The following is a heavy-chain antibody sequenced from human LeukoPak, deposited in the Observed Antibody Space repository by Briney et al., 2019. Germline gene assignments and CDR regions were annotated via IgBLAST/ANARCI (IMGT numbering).Heavy chain of an antibody. J-gene: IGHJ4*02. CDR3: ARESTAQPFDY. V-gene: IGHV3-33*01. CDR1: GFTFSSYG. Sequence: QPGRSLRLSCAASGFTFSSYGMHWVRQAPGKGLEWVAVIWYDGSNKYYADSVKGRFTISRDNSKNTLYLQMNSLRAEDTAGYYCARESTAQPFDYWGQGTLVTVSS. CDR2: IWYDGSNK. D-gene: IGHD2-2*01.